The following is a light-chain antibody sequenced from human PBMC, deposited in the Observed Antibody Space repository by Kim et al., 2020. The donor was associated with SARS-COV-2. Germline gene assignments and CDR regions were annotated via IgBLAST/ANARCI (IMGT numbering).Light chain of an antibody. J-gene: IGLJ2*01. CDR2: SNN. CDR1: SSNIGSNT. V-gene: IGLV1-44*01. CDR3: AAWDDSLNGVV. Sequence: QSVLTQPPSASGTPGQRVTISCSGSSSNIGSNTVNWYQQLPGTAPKLLIYSNNQRPSGVPDRFLGSKSGTSASLAISGLQSEDEADYYCAAWDDSLNGVVFGGGTQLTVL.